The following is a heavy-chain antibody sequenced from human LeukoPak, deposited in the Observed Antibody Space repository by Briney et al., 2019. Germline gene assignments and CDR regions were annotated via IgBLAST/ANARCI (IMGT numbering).Heavy chain of an antibody. J-gene: IGHJ4*02. CDR3: TRIFLFLPPREVNSFDI. V-gene: IGHV3-49*04. CDR1: GFTFVDYT. Sequence: GRPLRLSCTTSGFTFVDYTMSWVRQAPGKGLEWVGFIRNKAYGGTPEYAASVKGRFTMSRDDSKSIAYLQMNSLKTEDTAVYYCTRIFLFLPPREVNSFDICGQGELWSVSS. D-gene: IGHD2-21*01. CDR2: IRNKAYGGTP.